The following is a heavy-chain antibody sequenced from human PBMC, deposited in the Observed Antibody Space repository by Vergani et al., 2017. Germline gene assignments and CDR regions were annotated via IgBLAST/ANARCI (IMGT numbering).Heavy chain of an antibody. CDR2: IYHSGST. Sequence: QVQLQESGPGLVKPSETLSLTCTVSGGSISSYYWSWIRQPPGKGLEWIGEIYHSGSTSYNPSLKSRVTISVDKSKNQFSLKLSSVTAADTAVYYCARLPITLCYYYYMDVWGKGP. CDR1: GGSISSYY. CDR3: ARLPITLCYYYYMDV. D-gene: IGHD5-24*01. J-gene: IGHJ6*03. V-gene: IGHV4-59*12.